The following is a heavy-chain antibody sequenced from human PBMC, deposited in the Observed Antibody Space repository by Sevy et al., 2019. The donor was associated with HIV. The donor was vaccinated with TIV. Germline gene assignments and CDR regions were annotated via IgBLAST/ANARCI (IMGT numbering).Heavy chain of an antibody. CDR1: GFSFSEYG. D-gene: IGHD3-10*01. J-gene: IGHJ4*02. Sequence: GGSLRLSCAASGFSFSEYGMHWVRQAPGKGLEWVAVISHDGRNNKYNPESVKGRFTISRDNSKNTLYLQMNSLRAEDTAIYYCARDRGEIRSSAFNYWGQGTLVTVSS. CDR2: ISHDGRNNK. CDR3: ARDRGEIRSSAFNY. V-gene: IGHV3-30*04.